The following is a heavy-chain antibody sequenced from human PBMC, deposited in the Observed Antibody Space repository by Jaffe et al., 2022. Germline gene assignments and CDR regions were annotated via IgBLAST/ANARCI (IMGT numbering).Heavy chain of an antibody. J-gene: IGHJ5*02. CDR3: AREEGGYTYYYGSGSYWWFDP. V-gene: IGHV4-61*02. CDR1: GGSISSGSYY. CDR2: IYTSGST. D-gene: IGHD3-10*01. Sequence: QVQLQESGPGLVKPSQTLSLTCTVSGGSISSGSYYWSWIRQPAGKGLEWIGRIYTSGSTNYNPSLKSRVTISVDTSKNQFSLKLSSVTAADTAVYYCAREEGGYTYYYGSGSYWWFDPWGQGTLVTVSS.